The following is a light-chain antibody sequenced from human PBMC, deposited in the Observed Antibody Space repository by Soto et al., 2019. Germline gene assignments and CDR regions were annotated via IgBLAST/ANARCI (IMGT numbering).Light chain of an antibody. CDR3: QQYGNSPAIT. Sequence: VLTPSPGTLSLSQGERVTLSCRAIQIFSSNYLAWYQQKPGQAPRLLIYGASSRATGTPDRFSGSGSGTDFTLTVSRLEPEDFAVYYCQQYGNSPAITFGQGTRLAIK. V-gene: IGKV3-20*01. CDR1: QIFSSNY. J-gene: IGKJ5*01. CDR2: GAS.